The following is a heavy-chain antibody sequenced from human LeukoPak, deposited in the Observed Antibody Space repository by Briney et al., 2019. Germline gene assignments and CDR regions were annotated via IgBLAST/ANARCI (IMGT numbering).Heavy chain of an antibody. V-gene: IGHV3-74*01. CDR1: GFTFSSYW. J-gene: IGHJ4*02. CDR3: VGGYDPHY. D-gene: IGHD2-8*02. CDR2: INSDGSDT. Sequence: GGSLRLSCAASGFTFSSYWMHWVRQAPGKGLVWVSRINSDGSDTSYADFVKGRLTISRDNAKNTLYLQMNSLRAEDTGIYYCVGGYDPHYWGQGTLVTVSS.